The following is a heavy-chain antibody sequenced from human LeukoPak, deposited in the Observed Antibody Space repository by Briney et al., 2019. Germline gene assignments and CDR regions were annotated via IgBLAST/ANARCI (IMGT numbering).Heavy chain of an antibody. CDR3: ARDFGTTHTGGDY. D-gene: IGHD1-7*01. V-gene: IGHV3-7*01. J-gene: IGHJ4*02. Sequence: GGSLRLSCAASGFTFTNYQMSWVRQAPGKGLEWVAMRKQSGSEKFYVDSVKGRFTISRDNAENSLHLQMDSLRDDDTAVYYCARDFGTTHTGGDYWGQGTLVTVSS. CDR1: GFTFTNYQ. CDR2: RKQSGSEK.